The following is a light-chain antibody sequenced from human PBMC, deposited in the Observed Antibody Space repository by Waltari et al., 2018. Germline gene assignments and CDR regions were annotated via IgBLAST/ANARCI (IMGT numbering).Light chain of an antibody. J-gene: IGKJ2*01. CDR1: QSVSSKY. CDR3: QQYGSSQGYT. CDR2: GAS. Sequence: EIVLTQSPGTLSLSPGERATVSCRASQSVSSKYLAGYQEKVGQAPRLVIYGASSRATGIPDRFSGSGSGTDFTLTINRLEPEDFAVYYCQQYGSSQGYTFGQGTKLEI. V-gene: IGKV3-20*01.